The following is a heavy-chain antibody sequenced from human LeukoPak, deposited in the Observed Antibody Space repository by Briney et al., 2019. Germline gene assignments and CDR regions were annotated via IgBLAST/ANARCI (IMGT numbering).Heavy chain of an antibody. CDR3: GRLMGGYDSYFYGMDV. CDR1: GFTFSSFG. Sequence: PGGSLRLSCAASGFTFSSFGMHWVRQAPGKGLEWVAVISYDGTNKYYADSVKGRFTISRDNSQNTLYLQMNSLRPEDTAVYYCGRLMGGYDSYFYGMDVWGQGTTVTVSS. CDR2: ISYDGTNK. V-gene: IGHV3-30*03. D-gene: IGHD5-12*01. J-gene: IGHJ6*02.